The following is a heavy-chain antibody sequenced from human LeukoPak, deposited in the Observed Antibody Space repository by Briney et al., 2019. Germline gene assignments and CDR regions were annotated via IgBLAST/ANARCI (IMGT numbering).Heavy chain of an antibody. CDR1: GSSLSELS. Sequence: ASVKVSCTVSGSSLSELSLYWVRQAPGKGLEWMGGFDVIDSEAFYAQKFQGRVTMTEDSSTDTAYMELRSLTSDDTALYYCAAGRPYSLLDYWGQGTLVTVSS. J-gene: IGHJ4*02. CDR2: FDVIDSEA. D-gene: IGHD5-18*01. CDR3: AAGRPYSLLDY. V-gene: IGHV1-24*01.